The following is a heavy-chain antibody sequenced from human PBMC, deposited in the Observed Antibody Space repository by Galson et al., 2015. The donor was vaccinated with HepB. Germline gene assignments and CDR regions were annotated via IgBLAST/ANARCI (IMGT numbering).Heavy chain of an antibody. V-gene: IGHV3-21*01. CDR3: ARDLYYDFWSGYSSLEFDY. Sequence: SLRLSCAASGFTFSSYSMNWVRQAPGKGLEWVSSISSSSSYIYYADSVKGRFTISRDNAKNSLYLQMNSLRAEDTAVYYCARDLYYDFWSGYSSLEFDYWGQGTLVTVSS. CDR2: ISSSSSYI. J-gene: IGHJ4*02. CDR1: GFTFSSYS. D-gene: IGHD3-3*01.